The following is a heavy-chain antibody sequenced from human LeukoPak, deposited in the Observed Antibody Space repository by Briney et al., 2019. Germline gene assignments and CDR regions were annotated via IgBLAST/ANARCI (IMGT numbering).Heavy chain of an antibody. Sequence: GGSLRLSCAASGFTFSSYAMHWVRQAPGKGLEWVAVISYDGSNKYYADSVKGRFTISRDNSKNTLYLRMNSLRAEDTAVYYCARGLMRTRITMIVVVNNAFDIWGQGTMVTVSS. D-gene: IGHD3-22*01. CDR1: GFTFSSYA. J-gene: IGHJ3*02. CDR3: ARGLMRTRITMIVVVNNAFDI. V-gene: IGHV3-30-3*01. CDR2: ISYDGSNK.